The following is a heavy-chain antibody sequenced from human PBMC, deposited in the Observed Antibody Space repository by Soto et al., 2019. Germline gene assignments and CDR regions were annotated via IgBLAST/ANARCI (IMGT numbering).Heavy chain of an antibody. V-gene: IGHV1-2*02. D-gene: IGHD6-6*01. CDR3: ARAARPGGVGWFDP. CDR2: INPNSGGT. Sequence: ASVKVSCKASGYTFTGYYMHWVRQAPGQGLEWMGWINPNSGGTNYAQKFQGRVTMTRDTSISTAYMELGRLRSDDTAVYYCARAARPGGVGWFDPWGQGTPVTVSS. CDR1: GYTFTGYY. J-gene: IGHJ5*02.